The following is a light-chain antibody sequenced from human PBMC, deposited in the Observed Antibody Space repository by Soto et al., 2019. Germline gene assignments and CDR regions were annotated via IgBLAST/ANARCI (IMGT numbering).Light chain of an antibody. CDR1: QSVSSY. CDR3: QQRTGHT. V-gene: IGKV3-11*01. CDR2: DAS. J-gene: IGKJ4*01. Sequence: EIVLTQSPATLSLSPGERATLSCRASQSVSSYLAWYQQKPGQAPRLLIYDASNRATGIPARFSGSGSGTDFTLTISSLEPEDFAVYYCQQRTGHTCGGGTKVEIK.